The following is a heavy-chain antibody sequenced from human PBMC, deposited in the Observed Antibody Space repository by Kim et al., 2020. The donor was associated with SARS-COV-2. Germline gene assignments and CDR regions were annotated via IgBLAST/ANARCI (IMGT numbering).Heavy chain of an antibody. CDR2: IYYSGST. V-gene: IGHV4-59*09. J-gene: IGHJ6*04. Sequence: IYYSGSTNTNPSLKSRVTISVDTSKNPFSLKLSSVTAADTAVYYCARGFDVWGKGTTVTVSS. CDR3: ARGFDV.